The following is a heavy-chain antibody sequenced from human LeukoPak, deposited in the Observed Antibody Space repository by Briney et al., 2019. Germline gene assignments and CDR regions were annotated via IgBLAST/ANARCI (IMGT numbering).Heavy chain of an antibody. CDR2: IGSSGSTR. CDR1: GFTFSSYP. D-gene: IGHD6-13*01. Sequence: GGSLSLSCAAPGFTFSSYPMDWVRQPPGKGLEWVSYIGSSGSTRYYADSVKGRFTISRDNAKNSLFLQMNSLRDEDTAGYYCGRVAAGGNLGSWGQGTLVTVSS. CDR3: GRVAAGGNLGS. J-gene: IGHJ4*02. V-gene: IGHV3-48*02.